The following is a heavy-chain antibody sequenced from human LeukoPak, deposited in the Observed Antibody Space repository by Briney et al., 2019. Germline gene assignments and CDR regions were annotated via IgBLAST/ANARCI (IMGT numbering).Heavy chain of an antibody. CDR1: GFTFSSYA. Sequence: QSGGSLRLSCAASGFTFSSYAMSWVRQAPGKGLEWVSAISGSGGSTYYADSVKGRFTISRDNSKNTLYLQMNSLRAEDTAVYYCAKLERPNGYMTTVTAGRYYYGMDAWGQGTTVTVSS. D-gene: IGHD4-17*01. V-gene: IGHV3-23*01. CDR2: ISGSGGST. CDR3: AKLERPNGYMTTVTAGRYYYGMDA. J-gene: IGHJ6*02.